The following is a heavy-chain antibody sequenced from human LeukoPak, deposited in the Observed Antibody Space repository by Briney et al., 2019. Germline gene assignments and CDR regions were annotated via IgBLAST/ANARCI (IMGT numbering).Heavy chain of an antibody. V-gene: IGHV3-33*01. Sequence: GGSLRLSCAASGFTFSSHGMHWVRQAPGKGLEWVAVIWYDGSNEYYADSVKGRFTISRDNSKNTLYLQMNSLRAEDTAVYYCARDPSGLSLDYWGQGTLVTVSS. CDR3: ARDPSGLSLDY. D-gene: IGHD5/OR15-5a*01. CDR1: GFTFSSHG. J-gene: IGHJ4*02. CDR2: IWYDGSNE.